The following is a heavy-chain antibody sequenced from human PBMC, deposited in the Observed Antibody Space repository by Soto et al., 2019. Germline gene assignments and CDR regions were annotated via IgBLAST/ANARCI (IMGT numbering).Heavy chain of an antibody. CDR1: GGSISSSDW. CDR3: ASVTDILTGYYI. CDR2: IYRSGST. V-gene: IGHV4-4*02. D-gene: IGHD3-9*01. J-gene: IGHJ4*02. Sequence: PSETLSLTCAVSGGSISSSDWWTWVRQSPGKGLEWIGEIYRSGSTNYNPSLKSRLSISVDKSKNQFSLKLNSVTAADTAVYYCASVTDILTGYYIWGQGTLVTVSS.